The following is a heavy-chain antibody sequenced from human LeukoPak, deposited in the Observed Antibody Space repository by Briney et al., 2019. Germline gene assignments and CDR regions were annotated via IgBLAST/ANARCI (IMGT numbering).Heavy chain of an antibody. CDR2: IYYSGST. CDR3: ARLRSGSSDAFDI. V-gene: IGHV4-59*01. D-gene: IGHD1-26*01. J-gene: IGHJ3*02. CDR1: GGSISSYY. Sequence: SETLSLTXTVSGGSISSYYWSWIRQPPGKGLEWIGYIYYSGSTNYNPSLKSRVTISVDTSKNQFSLKLSSVTAADTAVYYCARLRSGSSDAFDIWGQGTMVTVSS.